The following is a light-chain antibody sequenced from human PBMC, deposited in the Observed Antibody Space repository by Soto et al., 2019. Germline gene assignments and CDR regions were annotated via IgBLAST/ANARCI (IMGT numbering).Light chain of an antibody. J-gene: IGLJ1*01. Sequence: QSALTQPASVSGSPGQSIAISCTGTTSDVGAYNYVSWYQQHPGKAPKLMIYQVSNRPSGVSNRFSGSKSVNTASLTISGLQAEDEADYYCSSYPSSTTYVFGTGTKLTVL. V-gene: IGLV2-14*01. CDR2: QVS. CDR1: TSDVGAYNY. CDR3: SSYPSSTTYV.